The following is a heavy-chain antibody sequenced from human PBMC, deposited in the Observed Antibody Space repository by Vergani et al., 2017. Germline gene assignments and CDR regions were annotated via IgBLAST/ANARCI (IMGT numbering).Heavy chain of an antibody. CDR2: IYPGDSEV. V-gene: IGHV5-51*01. CDR3: ASGGHGSENGGALQL. D-gene: IGHD3-10*01. J-gene: IGHJ3*01. Sequence: QLLQSGSETKKPGESLKISCQAFGYIFSNFWIGWVRQRPGRGLEWMGIIYPGDSEVKSNPTFRGQVIFSVDTSVNTAYLQWRSLQASDTATYFCASGGHGSENGGALQLWGQGTNITVSS. CDR1: GYIFSNFW.